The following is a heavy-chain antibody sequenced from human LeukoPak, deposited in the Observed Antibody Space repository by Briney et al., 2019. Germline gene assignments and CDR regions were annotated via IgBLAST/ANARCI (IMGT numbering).Heavy chain of an antibody. V-gene: IGHV3-23*01. CDR2: ISGSGGST. Sequence: GGSLRLSCTASGFIFSTYAMSWVRQAPGQGLEWVSAISGSGGSTCYADSVKGRFTISRDNSKNTLNLQMNSLRAEDTAVYYCARRPAIFMDGVYYYSMDVWGQGTTVTVSS. J-gene: IGHJ6*02. D-gene: IGHD2-2*01. CDR3: ARRPAIFMDGVYYYSMDV. CDR1: GFIFSTYA.